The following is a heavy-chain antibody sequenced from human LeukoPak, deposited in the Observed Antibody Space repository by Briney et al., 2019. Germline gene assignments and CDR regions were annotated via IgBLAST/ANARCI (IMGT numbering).Heavy chain of an antibody. J-gene: IGHJ4*02. CDR3: ARARGVGNTAFDY. V-gene: IGHV3-21*01. D-gene: IGHD1-26*01. CDR1: GFTFGDYA. Sequence: NPGGSLRLSCTASGFTFGDYAMSWFRQAPGKGLEWVSSISSSSSNIYYGESLKGRITISRDNAKNSLYLQMNSLRAEDTAVYYCARARGVGNTAFDYWGLGTLVTVSS. CDR2: ISSSSSNI.